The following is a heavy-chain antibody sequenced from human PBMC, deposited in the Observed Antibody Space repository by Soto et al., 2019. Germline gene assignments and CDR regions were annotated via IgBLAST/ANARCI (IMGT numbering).Heavy chain of an antibody. CDR3: AKAGGATYYYGMDV. CDR1: GLPLGAYA. V-gene: IGHV3-9*01. CDR2: ISLNSGTS. J-gene: IGHJ6*02. D-gene: IGHD1-26*01. Sequence: EVQLVESGGGLVKLGRSLGLPWAASGLPLGAYARNGVVQVPGKGLEWVSGISLNSGTSGYAVSVKGRFNVSRDNTRNFLYLQMNSLTPEDTASYFCAKAGGATYYYGMDVWGQGTTVTV.